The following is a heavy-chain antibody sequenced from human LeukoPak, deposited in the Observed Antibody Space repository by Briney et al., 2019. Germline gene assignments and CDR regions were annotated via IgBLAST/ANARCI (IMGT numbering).Heavy chain of an antibody. V-gene: IGHV4-30-2*01. J-gene: IGHJ4*02. CDR2: IYHSGST. Sequence: SETLSLTCTVSGGSISSGGYYWSWIRQPPGKGLEWIGYIYHSGSTNYNPSLKSRVTISVDKSKNQFSLKLSSVTAADTAVYYCARDSSDWGFFDYWGQGTLVTVSS. CDR3: ARDSSDWGFFDY. CDR1: GGSISSGGYY. D-gene: IGHD7-27*01.